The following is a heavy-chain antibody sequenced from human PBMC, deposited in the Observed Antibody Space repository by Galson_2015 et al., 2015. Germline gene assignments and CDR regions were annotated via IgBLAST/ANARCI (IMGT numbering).Heavy chain of an antibody. Sequence: SLRLSCAASGFTFSSYAMHWVRQAPGKGLERVAVISYDGSNKYYADSVKGRFTISRDNSKNTLYLQMNSLRAEDTAVYYCARDRVGYGSGSYYNWPEFDYWGQGTLVTVSS. CDR2: ISYDGSNK. J-gene: IGHJ4*02. D-gene: IGHD3-10*01. CDR3: ARDRVGYGSGSYYNWPEFDY. CDR1: GFTFSSYA. V-gene: IGHV3-30-3*01.